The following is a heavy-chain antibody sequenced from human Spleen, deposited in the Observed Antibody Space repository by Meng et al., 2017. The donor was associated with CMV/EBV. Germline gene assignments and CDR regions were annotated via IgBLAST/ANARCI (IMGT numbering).Heavy chain of an antibody. J-gene: IGHJ6*02. CDR3: ASSQSWRQQLASDYYGLDV. V-gene: IGHV1-69*05. D-gene: IGHD6-13*01. CDR1: RTYS. CDR2: LIIAFGTA. Sequence: RTYSISWVRQAPGQGPEWMGGLIIAFGTANYAQQFQDRVTITIDKSASTVYMELSSLRSEDTAVYYCASSQSWRQQLASDYYGLDVWGQGTMVTVSS.